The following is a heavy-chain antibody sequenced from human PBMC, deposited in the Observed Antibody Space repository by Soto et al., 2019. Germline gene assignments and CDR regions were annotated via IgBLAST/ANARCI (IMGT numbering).Heavy chain of an antibody. D-gene: IGHD1-26*01. CDR3: AKDLGGGDAFDI. CDR1: GFTFSSYA. CDR2: ISGSGGST. V-gene: IGHV3-23*01. J-gene: IGHJ3*02. Sequence: GGSLRLSCAASGFTFSSYAMSWVRQAPGKGLEWVSAISGSGGSTYYADSVKGRFTISRDNSKNTLYLQMNSLRAEDTALSYCAKDLGGGDAFDIWGQGTMVTVSS.